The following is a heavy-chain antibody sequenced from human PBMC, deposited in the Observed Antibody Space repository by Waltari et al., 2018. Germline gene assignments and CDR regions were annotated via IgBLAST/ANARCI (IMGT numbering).Heavy chain of an antibody. Sequence: EVQLVESGGGLVQPGRSLRLSCTASGFTFGDYAMSWVRQAPGKGLEWVSSISSSSSYIYYADSVKGRFTISRDNAKNSLYLQMNSLRAEDTAVYYCASSRDAFDIWGQGTMVTVSS. CDR3: ASSRDAFDI. V-gene: IGHV3-21*01. CDR1: GFTFGDYA. J-gene: IGHJ3*02. CDR2: ISSSSSYI.